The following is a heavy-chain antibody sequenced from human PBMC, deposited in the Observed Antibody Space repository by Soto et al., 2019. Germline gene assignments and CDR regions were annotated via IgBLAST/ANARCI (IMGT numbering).Heavy chain of an antibody. V-gene: IGHV4-31*03. D-gene: IGHD6-13*01. CDR3: ARDASAGRLFGFDY. J-gene: IGHJ4*02. CDR2: IYYSGST. CDR1: GGSISSGGYY. Sequence: QVQLQESGPGLVKPSQTLSLTCTVSGGSISSGGYYWSWIRQHPGKGLEWIGYIYYSGSTYYNPSRQSRVTISSVTYKNPFFLKLSSVTAADTAVYYGARDASAGRLFGFDYWGQGTLVTVSS.